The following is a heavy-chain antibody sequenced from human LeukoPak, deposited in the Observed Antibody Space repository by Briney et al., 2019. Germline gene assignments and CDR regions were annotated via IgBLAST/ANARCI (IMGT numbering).Heavy chain of an antibody. Sequence: GRSLRLSCAASGFTFSSYAMYWVRQSPGKGLEWVAVISYDGSNKYYANSVKGRFTISRDNSKNTLYLQMNSLRAEDTAVYYCARDARTVGITMIVVGFDYWGRGTLVTVSS. CDR2: ISYDGSNK. CDR1: GFTFSSYA. CDR3: ARDARTVGITMIVVGFDY. D-gene: IGHD3-22*01. J-gene: IGHJ4*02. V-gene: IGHV3-30*04.